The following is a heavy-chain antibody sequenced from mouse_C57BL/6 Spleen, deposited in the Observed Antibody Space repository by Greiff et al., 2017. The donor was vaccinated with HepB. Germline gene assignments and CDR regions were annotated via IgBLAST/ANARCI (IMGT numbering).Heavy chain of an antibody. J-gene: IGHJ3*01. V-gene: IGHV3-6*01. CDR2: ISYDGSN. Sequence: DVQLQESGPGLVKPSQSLSLTCSVTGYSITSGYYWNWIRQFPGNKLEWMGYISYDGSNNYNPSLKNRISITRDTSKNQFFLKLNSVTTEDTATYYCARDYYDYDVGFAYWGQGTLVTVSA. D-gene: IGHD2-4*01. CDR3: ARDYYDYDVGFAY. CDR1: GYSITSGYY.